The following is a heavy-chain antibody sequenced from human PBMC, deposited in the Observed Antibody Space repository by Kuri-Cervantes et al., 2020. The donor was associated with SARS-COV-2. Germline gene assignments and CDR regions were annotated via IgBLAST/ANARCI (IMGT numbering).Heavy chain of an antibody. Sequence: GESLKISCAASGFTFSSYAMSWVRQAPGRGLEWVSAISGSGGSTYYADSVKGRFTISRDNSKNTLYLQMNSLRAEDTAVYYCAKEAQRVRVGATSLSYWGQGTLVTVSS. CDR3: AKEAQRVRVGATSLSY. D-gene: IGHD1-26*01. J-gene: IGHJ4*02. V-gene: IGHV3-23*01. CDR2: ISGSGGST. CDR1: GFTFSSYA.